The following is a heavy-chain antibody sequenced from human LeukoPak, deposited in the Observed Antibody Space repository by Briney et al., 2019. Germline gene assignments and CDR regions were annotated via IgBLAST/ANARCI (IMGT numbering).Heavy chain of an antibody. CDR2: IGHDGTSQ. Sequence: GGSLRLSCAASGFTFGVYGMHWVRQAPGKGLQWVAVIGHDGTSQRHADSVKGRFTISRDNPKNTVSLQMNSLRAEDTGVYYCARDLRAGYYFDSWGQGALVTVSS. V-gene: IGHV3-33*01. CDR3: ARDLRAGYYFDS. J-gene: IGHJ4*02. CDR1: GFTFGVYG. D-gene: IGHD1-1*01.